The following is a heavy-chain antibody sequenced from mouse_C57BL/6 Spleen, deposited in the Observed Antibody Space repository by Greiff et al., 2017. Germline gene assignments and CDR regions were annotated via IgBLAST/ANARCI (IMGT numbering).Heavy chain of an antibody. CDR3: ARRRSSYDWYFDV. Sequence: EVKLVESGGGLVQPGGSLKLSCAASGFTFSDYYMYWVRQTPEKRLEWVAYISNGGGSTYYPDTVKGRFTISRDNAKNTLYLQMSRLKSEDTAMYYCARRRSSYDWYFDVWGTGTTVTVSS. CDR1: GFTFSDYY. CDR2: ISNGGGST. J-gene: IGHJ1*03. V-gene: IGHV5-12*01. D-gene: IGHD1-1*01.